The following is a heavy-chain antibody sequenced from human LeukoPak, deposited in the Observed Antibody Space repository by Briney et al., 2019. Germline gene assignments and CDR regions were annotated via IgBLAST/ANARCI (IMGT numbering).Heavy chain of an antibody. CDR3: ARDAEVVPAAMLYYYYMDV. J-gene: IGHJ6*03. Sequence: SVKVSCKASGGTFSSYTISWVRQAPGQGLEWMGRIIPILGIANYAQKFQGRVTITADKSTSTAYMELSSLRSEDTAVYYCARDAEVVPAAMLYYYYMDVWGKGTTVTVSS. V-gene: IGHV1-69*04. CDR1: GGTFSSYT. D-gene: IGHD2-2*01. CDR2: IIPILGIA.